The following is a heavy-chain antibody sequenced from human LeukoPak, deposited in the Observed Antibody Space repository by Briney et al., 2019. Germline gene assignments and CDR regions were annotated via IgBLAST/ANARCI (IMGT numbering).Heavy chain of an antibody. V-gene: IGHV3-53*01. CDR2: IYSGGNT. CDR3: ATSYGSGSYGH. J-gene: IGHJ4*02. D-gene: IGHD3-10*01. Sequence: GGSLRLSCAASGFTVSSHYMSWVRQAPGKGLEWVSVIYSGGNTYYADSVKGRFTISRDNSKNTLYLQMNSLSTEDTAVYYCATSYGSGSYGHRGQGTLVTVSS. CDR1: GFTVSSHY.